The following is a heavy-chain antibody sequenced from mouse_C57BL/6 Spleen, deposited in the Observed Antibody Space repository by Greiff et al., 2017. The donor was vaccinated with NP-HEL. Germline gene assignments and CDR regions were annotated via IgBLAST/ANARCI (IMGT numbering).Heavy chain of an antibody. J-gene: IGHJ4*01. D-gene: IGHD2-1*01. CDR1: GFTFSDYG. CDR3: ARRYGNGMDY. V-gene: IGHV5-15*01. Sequence: EVKLMESGGGLVQPGGSLKLSCAASGFTFSDYGMAWVRQAPRKGPEWVAFISNLAYSIYYADTVTGRFTISRENAKNTLYLEMSSLRSEDTAMYYCARRYGNGMDYWGQGTSVTVSS. CDR2: ISNLAYSI.